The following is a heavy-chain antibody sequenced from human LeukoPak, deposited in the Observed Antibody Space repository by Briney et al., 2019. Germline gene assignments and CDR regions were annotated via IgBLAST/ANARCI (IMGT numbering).Heavy chain of an antibody. D-gene: IGHD3-16*01. CDR3: ARDFPYYDYVWGSYASGYFDY. J-gene: IGHJ4*02. CDR2: ISAYNGKP. Sequence: ASVKVSCKASGYTFTSYGISWVRQAPGQGLEWMGWISAYNGKPNYAQKLQGRVTMTTDTSTSTAYMELRSLRSDDTAVYYCARDFPYYDYVWGSYASGYFDYWGQGTLVTVSS. CDR1: GYTFTSYG. V-gene: IGHV1-18*01.